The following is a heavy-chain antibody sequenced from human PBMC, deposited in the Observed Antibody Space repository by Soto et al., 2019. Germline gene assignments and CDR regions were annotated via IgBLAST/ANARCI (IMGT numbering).Heavy chain of an antibody. CDR3: ARGSYYSGWV. J-gene: IGHJ4*02. D-gene: IGHD6-19*01. CDR2: TYYRSKWYS. CDR1: GDSVSSTSAA. V-gene: IGHV6-1*01. Sequence: PSQTLSLTCAISGDSVSSTSAAWSWIRQSPSRGLEWLGRTYYRSKWYSDYAVSVKSRITINPDTSKNQFSLQLNSVTPEDTAVNCCARGSYYSGWVWGQGTLVTVSS.